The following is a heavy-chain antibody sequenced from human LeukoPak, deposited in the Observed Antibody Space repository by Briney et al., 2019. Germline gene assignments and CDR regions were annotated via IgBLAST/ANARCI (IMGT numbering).Heavy chain of an antibody. CDR1: GLTFSKFA. Sequence: QPGGSLRLSCAASGLTFSKFAMSWVRQAPGKGLEWVSGISSNGGSTYYANSVKGRFTISRDNSKNTLYLQMGSLRAEDTAVYYCARRACITGSRVCFYYMDVWGKGTTVTVSS. J-gene: IGHJ6*03. CDR3: ARRACITGSRVCFYYMDV. D-gene: IGHD1-20*01. CDR2: ISSNGGST. V-gene: IGHV3-23*01.